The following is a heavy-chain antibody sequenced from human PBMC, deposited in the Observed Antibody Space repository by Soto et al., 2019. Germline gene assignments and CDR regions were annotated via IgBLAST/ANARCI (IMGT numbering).Heavy chain of an antibody. CDR3: HPFMGAIRK. CDR2: IRSKTDGGAT. Sequence: EVQLVESGGGLVKPGGSLRLSCAASGFSFSDVAMKCVRQAPGRGLEWVGRIRSKTDGGATEYAAPVSGRFTISRDDSKHTLYLQMSSMKIKNTVVYYGHPFMGAIRKWCQGTLVSVSS. V-gene: IGHV3-15*07. J-gene: IGHJ4*02. CDR1: GFSFSDVA. D-gene: IGHD1-26*01.